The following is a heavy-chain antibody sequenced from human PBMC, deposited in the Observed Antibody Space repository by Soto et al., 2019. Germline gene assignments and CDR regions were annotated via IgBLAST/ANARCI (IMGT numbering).Heavy chain of an antibody. CDR1: GCSIRSCRYY. D-gene: IGHD2-21*01. V-gene: IGHV4-39*01. CDR3: QRQDSRGSDSDVRFAY. CDR2: IYYIWIT. Sequence: PLEIRSRAYSISGCSIRSCRYYWGWSPQTPREGLEWIGNIYYIWITYDNQSLKSRVTMSVDTSKNQSSLKLSSVTAADTAVYYCQRQDSRGSDSDVRFAYWGQGTLVTVSS. J-gene: IGHJ4*02.